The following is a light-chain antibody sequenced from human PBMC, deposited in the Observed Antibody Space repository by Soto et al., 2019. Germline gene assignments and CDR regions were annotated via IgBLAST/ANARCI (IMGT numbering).Light chain of an antibody. CDR3: SSYTITSTFYV. CDR2: DVS. Sequence: QSALTQPASVSGSPGQSITISCTGTNTDVGGYNYVSWYQQYPGKAPKLMISDVSTRPSGVSNRFSGSKSGNTASLTISGLQAEDEADYYCSSYTITSTFYVFGTWTKLTV. J-gene: IGLJ1*01. CDR1: NTDVGGYNY. V-gene: IGLV2-14*01.